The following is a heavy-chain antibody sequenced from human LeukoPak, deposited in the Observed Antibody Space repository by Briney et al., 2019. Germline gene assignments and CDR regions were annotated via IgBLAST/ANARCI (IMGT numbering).Heavy chain of an antibody. J-gene: IGHJ5*02. V-gene: IGHV3-23*01. Sequence: GGSLRLSCAASGSTFSSQALSWVRQAPGKGLEWVSSFTGSDGNIHYADSVKGRFTLSRDSSKETMYQQMISLRADDTATYYCAAGGGNTFNPWGQGILVTVSS. CDR2: FTGSDGNI. CDR3: AAGGGNTFNP. CDR1: GSTFSSQA. D-gene: IGHD1/OR15-1a*01.